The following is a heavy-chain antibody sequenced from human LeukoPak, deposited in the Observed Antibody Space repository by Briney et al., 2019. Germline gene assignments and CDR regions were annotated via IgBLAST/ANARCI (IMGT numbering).Heavy chain of an antibody. Sequence: SETLSLTCTVSGGSVSSGSYYWSWIRQPPGKGLEWTGYIYYSGSTNYNPSLKSRVTISVDTSKNQFSLKLSSVTAADTAVYYCARDMGYCSSTSCYGGWFDPWGQGTLVTVSS. D-gene: IGHD2-2*01. CDR2: IYYSGST. CDR3: ARDMGYCSSTSCYGGWFDP. CDR1: GGSVSSGSYY. V-gene: IGHV4-61*01. J-gene: IGHJ5*02.